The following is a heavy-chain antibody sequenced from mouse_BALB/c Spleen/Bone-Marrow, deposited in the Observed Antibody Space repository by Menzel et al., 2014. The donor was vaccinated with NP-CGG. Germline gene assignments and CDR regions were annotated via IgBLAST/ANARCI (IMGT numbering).Heavy chain of an antibody. CDR2: INPYNDGT. D-gene: IGHD2-4*01. Sequence: EVQLQQSGPELVKPGASVKMSCKASGYTFTAYVMHWVEQKPGQGLEWIGYINPYNDGTKYNEMFKGKATLTSDKSSSTAYMELSSLTSEDSAVYYCAREGGLRRGDYYAMDYWGQGTSVTGSS. CDR3: AREGGLRRGDYYAMDY. J-gene: IGHJ4*01. V-gene: IGHV1-14*01. CDR1: GYTFTAYV.